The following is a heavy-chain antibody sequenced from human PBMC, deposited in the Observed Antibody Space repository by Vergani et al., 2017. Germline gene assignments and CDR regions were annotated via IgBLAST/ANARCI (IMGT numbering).Heavy chain of an antibody. CDR1: GGSISSGDYY. CDR3: ARETDDYVWES. D-gene: IGHD3-16*01. CDR2: IYYSGSP. V-gene: IGHV4-30-4*01. J-gene: IGHJ4*02. Sequence: QVQLQESGPGLVKPSQTLSLTCTVSGGSISSGDYYWSWIRQPPGKGLEWLGYIYYSGSPYYNPSPKSRVTISVATYKTQFSLKLSSVTAADTAVYYWARETDDYVWESWGQGTLVTVSS.